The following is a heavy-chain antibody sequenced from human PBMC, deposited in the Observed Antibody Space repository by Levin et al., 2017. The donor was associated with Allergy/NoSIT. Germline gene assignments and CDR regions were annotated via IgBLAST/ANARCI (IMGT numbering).Heavy chain of an antibody. CDR3: APYHVLTGYYNGWFDP. CDR2: IFYSGST. CDR1: GGSISTSSYF. D-gene: IGHD3-9*01. V-gene: IGHV4-39*01. J-gene: IGHJ5*02. Sequence: SETLSLTCTVSGGSISTSSYFWGWIRQPPGKGLEWIGNIFYSGSTYYNPSLKSRVTISVNTSKNQFSLKLSSVTAADTAVYYCAPYHVLTGYYNGWFDPWGQGTLVTVSS.